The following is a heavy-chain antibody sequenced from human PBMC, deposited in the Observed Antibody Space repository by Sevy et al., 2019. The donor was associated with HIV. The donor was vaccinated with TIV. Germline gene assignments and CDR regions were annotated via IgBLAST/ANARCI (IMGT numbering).Heavy chain of an antibody. CDR1: GFTFSSYA. V-gene: IGHV3-30-3*01. CDR3: ARDRQYCSGGTCYRTGYFDY. Sequence: GGSLRLSCAASGFTFSSYAMHWVRQAPGEGLEWVAVISDDGSNKYYADSVKGRFTISRDNSKNPLYLQMSSLRAEDTAMFYCARDRQYCSGGTCYRTGYFDYWGQGTLVTVSS. J-gene: IGHJ4*02. CDR2: ISDDGSNK. D-gene: IGHD2-15*01.